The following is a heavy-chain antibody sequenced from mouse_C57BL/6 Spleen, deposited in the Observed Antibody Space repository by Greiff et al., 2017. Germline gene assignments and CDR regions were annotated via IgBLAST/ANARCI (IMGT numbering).Heavy chain of an antibody. J-gene: IGHJ2*01. Sequence: QVQLQQPRAELVRPGTSVKLSCKASGYTFTSYWMHWVKQRPGQGLEWIGVIDPSDSYTNYNQKFKGKATLTVDTSSSTAYMQLSSLTSEDSAVYYCARYPRGYAGYWGQGTTLTVSS. CDR1: GYTFTSYW. CDR2: IDPSDSYT. CDR3: ARYPRGYAGY. D-gene: IGHD2-2*01. V-gene: IGHV1-59*01.